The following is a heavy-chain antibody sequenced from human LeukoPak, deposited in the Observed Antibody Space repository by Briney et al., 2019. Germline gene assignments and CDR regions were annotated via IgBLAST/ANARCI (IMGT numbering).Heavy chain of an antibody. Sequence: KPSETLSLTCAVSGVSISSSSGNCWTWVRQPPGKGLEWIGEIYHSGSTNYNPSLKSRVTMLLDKSKNQFSLKLSSVTAADTAVYYCARNGGNSDFDYWGQGTLVTVSS. J-gene: IGHJ4*02. D-gene: IGHD4-23*01. CDR2: IYHSGST. V-gene: IGHV4-4*02. CDR3: ARNGGNSDFDY. CDR1: GVSISSSSGNC.